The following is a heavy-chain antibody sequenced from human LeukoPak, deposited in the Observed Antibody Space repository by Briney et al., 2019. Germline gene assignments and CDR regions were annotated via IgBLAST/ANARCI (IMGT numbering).Heavy chain of an antibody. Sequence: PGGSLRLSCAASGFTFSGYSMNWVRQAPGKGLEWVSYITSSSSAIYYADSVKGRFTISRDNAKNSLYLQMSSLRAEDTAVYYCARVRGSYHFDYWGQGTLVTVSS. CDR3: ARVRGSYHFDY. CDR2: ITSSSSAI. D-gene: IGHD1-26*01. V-gene: IGHV3-48*01. CDR1: GFTFSGYS. J-gene: IGHJ4*02.